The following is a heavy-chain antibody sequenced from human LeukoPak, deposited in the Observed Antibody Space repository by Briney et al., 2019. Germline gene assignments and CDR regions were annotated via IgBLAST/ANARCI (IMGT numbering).Heavy chain of an antibody. V-gene: IGHV3-48*01. CDR3: AEYCSTASCYDLDY. J-gene: IGHJ4*02. CDR2: ISSSSSAI. Sequence: GGSLRLSCAASGFTFSSYSMNWVRQAPGKGLEWVSYISSSSSAINYADSVKGRFTISRDNAKSSLYLQMNSLRAEDTAVYYCAEYCSTASCYDLDYWGQGTLVTVSS. D-gene: IGHD2-2*01. CDR1: GFTFSSYS.